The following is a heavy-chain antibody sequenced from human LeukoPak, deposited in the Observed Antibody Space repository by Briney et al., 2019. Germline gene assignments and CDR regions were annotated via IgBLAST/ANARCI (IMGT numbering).Heavy chain of an antibody. Sequence: PGGSLRLSCAASGFTFSTYGMHWVRQAPGKGLEWVAMIWYDGSREHYPDSVKGRFTISRDTSKNTLYLEMNSLRAEDTAVYYCARDSLYGGNTYYHYFVYWGPGILLTVSS. D-gene: IGHD4-23*01. CDR1: GFTFSTYG. J-gene: IGHJ4*02. CDR3: ARDSLYGGNTYYHYFVY. CDR2: IWYDGSRE. V-gene: IGHV3-33*01.